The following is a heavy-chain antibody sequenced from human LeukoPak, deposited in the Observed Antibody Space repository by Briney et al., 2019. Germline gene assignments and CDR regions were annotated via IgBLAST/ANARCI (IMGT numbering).Heavy chain of an antibody. CDR3: ARDDLWSGYYPPEYYYYYGMDV. CDR2: IYSGGST. CDR1: GFTVSSNY. V-gene: IGHV3-53*01. D-gene: IGHD3-3*01. Sequence: GGSLRLSCAASGFTVSSNYMSWVRQAPGKGLEWVSVIYSGGSTYYADSVKGRFTISRDNSKNTLYLQMNSLRAEDTAVYYCARDDLWSGYYPPEYYYYYGMDVWGQGTTVTVSS. J-gene: IGHJ6*02.